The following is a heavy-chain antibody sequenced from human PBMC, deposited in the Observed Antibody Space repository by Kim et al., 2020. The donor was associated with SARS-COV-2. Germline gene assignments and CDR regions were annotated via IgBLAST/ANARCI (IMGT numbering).Heavy chain of an antibody. CDR2: IDPSDSYT. Sequence: GESLKISCQASGYSFTSYWITWVRQMPGQGLEWMGRIDPSDSYTNYSPSFQGHVTISADKSITTAYLQWSSLKASDTAIYYCARRAMGATDYFDSWGQGTLVTVSS. V-gene: IGHV5-10-1*01. D-gene: IGHD1-26*01. CDR1: GYSFTSYW. J-gene: IGHJ4*02. CDR3: ARRAMGATDYFDS.